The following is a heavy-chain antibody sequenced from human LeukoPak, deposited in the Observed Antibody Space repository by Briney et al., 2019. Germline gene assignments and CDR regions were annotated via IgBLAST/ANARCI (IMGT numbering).Heavy chain of an antibody. J-gene: IGHJ4*02. D-gene: IGHD3-10*01. CDR1: GYSFPIYW. CDR2: IYPGDSDT. CDR3: ARRSTYGSGTNYLFDY. Sequence: GESLKISCKGSGYSFPIYWIAWVRQMPGKGLEWMGIIYPGDSDTRYSPSFQGQITISADKSISTAYLQWSSLKASDTAMYYCARRSTYGSGTNYLFDYWGQGILVTVSS. V-gene: IGHV5-51*01.